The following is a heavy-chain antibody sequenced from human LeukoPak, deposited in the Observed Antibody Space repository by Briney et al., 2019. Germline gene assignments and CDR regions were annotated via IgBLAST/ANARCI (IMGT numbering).Heavy chain of an antibody. CDR1: GGSFSGYY. CDR3: ARGPRFLEWLFFDY. D-gene: IGHD3-3*01. V-gene: IGHV4-34*01. CDR2: INHSGST. Sequence: SETLSLTCAVYGGSFSGYYWSWIRQPPGKGLEWIGEINHSGSTNHNPSLKSRVTISVDTSKNQFSLKLSSVTAADTAVYYCARGPRFLEWLFFDYWGQGTLVTVSS. J-gene: IGHJ4*02.